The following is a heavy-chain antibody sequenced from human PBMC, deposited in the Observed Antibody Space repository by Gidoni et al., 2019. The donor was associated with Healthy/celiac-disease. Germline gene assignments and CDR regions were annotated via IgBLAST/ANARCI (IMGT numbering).Heavy chain of an antibody. V-gene: IGHV4-61*02. Sequence: QVQLQESGPGLVKPSQTLSLTCTVSGGPISSGSYYWSWIRQPAGKGLEWIGRIYTSGSTNYNPSLKSRVTISVDTSKNQFSLKLSSVTAADTAVYYCARSSSGDYGEYWGQGTLVTVSS. CDR1: GGPISSGSYY. CDR3: ARSSSGDYGEY. D-gene: IGHD4-17*01. CDR2: IYTSGST. J-gene: IGHJ4*02.